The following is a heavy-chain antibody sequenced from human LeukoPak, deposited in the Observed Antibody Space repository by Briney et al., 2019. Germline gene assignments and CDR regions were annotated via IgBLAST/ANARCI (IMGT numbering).Heavy chain of an antibody. D-gene: IGHD2-15*01. CDR1: GFTLSSYW. V-gene: IGHV3-74*01. CDR2: IKNDGSST. Sequence: SGGSLRLSCAASGFTLSSYWMHWVRQAPGKGLVRVSRIKNDGSSTSYADAVKGRFTISRDNAKNTLYLQMNSLRAEDTAVYYCAKAVVVVAATPLFDYWGQGTLVTVSS. CDR3: AKAVVVVAATPLFDY. J-gene: IGHJ4*02.